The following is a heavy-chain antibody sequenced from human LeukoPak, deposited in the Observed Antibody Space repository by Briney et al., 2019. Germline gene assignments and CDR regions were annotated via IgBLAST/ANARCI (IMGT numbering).Heavy chain of an antibody. CDR3: AELGITMIGGV. J-gene: IGHJ6*03. D-gene: IGHD3-10*02. Sequence: GGSLRLSCAASGLTFSSYEMNWVREAPGRGLEWGSYISSSGSTIYYADSVKGRFTFSRDNAKNSLYLQMNSLRAEDTAVYYCAELGITMIGGVWGKGTTVTLSS. V-gene: IGHV3-48*03. CDR1: GLTFSSYE. CDR2: ISSSGSTI.